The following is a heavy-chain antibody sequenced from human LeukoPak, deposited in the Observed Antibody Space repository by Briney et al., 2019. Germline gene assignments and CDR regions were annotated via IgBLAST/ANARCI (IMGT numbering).Heavy chain of an antibody. CDR1: GYTFSSYQ. J-gene: IGHJ4*02. D-gene: IGHD3-16*02. CDR2: ISSSGSSI. V-gene: IGHV3-48*03. CDR3: ARDQDDYVWGSYRGYYFDY. Sequence: PGGSLRLSCAASGYTFSSYQMNWVRQATGRGLEWVSYISSSGSSICYADSVKGRFTISRDNAKNTLYLQMNSMRAEDTAVYYCARDQDDYVWGSYRGYYFDYWGQGTLVTVSS.